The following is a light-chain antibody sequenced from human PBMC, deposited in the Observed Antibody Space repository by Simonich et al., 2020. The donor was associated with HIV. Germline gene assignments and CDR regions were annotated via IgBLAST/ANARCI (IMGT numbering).Light chain of an antibody. CDR3: QQYDNVPIT. V-gene: IGKV1-33*01. J-gene: IGKJ5*01. CDR2: DAS. CDR1: QDINNY. Sequence: DIQMTQSPSSLSASVGDRVTITCQASQDINNYLNWYLQKPGKAPKLLIYDASNLETGVPSRVSGSGSGTDFTFTISSLQPEDIATYYCQQYDNVPITFGQGTRLEI.